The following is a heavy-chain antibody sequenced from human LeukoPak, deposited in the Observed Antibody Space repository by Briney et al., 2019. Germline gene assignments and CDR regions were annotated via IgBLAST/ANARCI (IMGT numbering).Heavy chain of an antibody. J-gene: IGHJ4*02. Sequence: GGSLRLSCAASGFTFSSYAMSWVRQAPGKGPEWVSAISGSGGSTYYADSVKGRFTIPRDNSKNTLYLQMNSLRAEDTAVYYCAKVALKYCSSTSCLYYFDYWGQGTLVTVSS. CDR1: GFTFSSYA. D-gene: IGHD2-2*01. CDR2: ISGSGGST. CDR3: AKVALKYCSSTSCLYYFDY. V-gene: IGHV3-23*01.